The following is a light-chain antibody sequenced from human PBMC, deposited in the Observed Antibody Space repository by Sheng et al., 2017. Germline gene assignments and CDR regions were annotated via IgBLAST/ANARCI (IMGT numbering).Light chain of an antibody. CDR2: WAS. J-gene: IGKJ2*01. CDR3: QQYYSVPFT. V-gene: IGKV4-1*01. CDR1: QTVLHSSNNKNY. Sequence: DILMTQSPDFLAVSLGERATINCKSSQTVLHSSNNKNYLTWYQQKPGQPPKLLIYWASTRESGVPDRFSGSGSGTDFTLTISSLQAEDVAVYYCQQYYSVPFTFGQGTKLEIK.